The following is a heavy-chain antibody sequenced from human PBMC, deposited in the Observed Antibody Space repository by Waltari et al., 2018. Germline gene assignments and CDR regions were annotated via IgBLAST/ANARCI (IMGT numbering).Heavy chain of an antibody. CDR1: GYSISSGYY. V-gene: IGHV4-38-2*01. Sequence: QVQLQESGPGLVKPSETLSLTCAVSGYSISSGYYWGWIRQPPGKGLEWIGNIYHSGSTYYNPSLKSRVTISVDTSKNQFSLKLNSVTAADTAVYYCARVEYSSSSWIGYWGQGILVTVSS. CDR3: ARVEYSSSSWIGY. J-gene: IGHJ4*02. CDR2: IYHSGST. D-gene: IGHD6-6*01.